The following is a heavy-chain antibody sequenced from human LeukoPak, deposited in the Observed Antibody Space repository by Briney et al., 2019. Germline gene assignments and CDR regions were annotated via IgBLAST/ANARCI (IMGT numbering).Heavy chain of an antibody. CDR3: ARHANFNGPLGYYYYMDV. V-gene: IGHV4-4*09. J-gene: IGHJ6*03. Sequence: PSETLSLTCTVSGGSISSYYWSWIRQPPGTGLEWIGYIYTSGSTNYNPSLKSRVTISVDTSKNQFSLKLSSVTAADTAVYYCARHANFNGPLGYYYYMDVWGKGTTVTVSS. CDR2: IYTSGST. CDR1: GGSISSYY. D-gene: IGHD6-6*01.